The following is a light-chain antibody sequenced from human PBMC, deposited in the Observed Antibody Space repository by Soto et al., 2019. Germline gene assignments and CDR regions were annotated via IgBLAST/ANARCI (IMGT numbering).Light chain of an antibody. V-gene: IGKV3-15*01. Sequence: EIVMTQSPATLSVSPGERATLSCRASQSVSSNLARYQQKPGQAPRLLIYGASTRATGIPARFSGSGSGTEFTLTISSLQSEDFAVYYCQQYNNWPITFGQGTRLEIK. CDR1: QSVSSN. CDR2: GAS. CDR3: QQYNNWPIT. J-gene: IGKJ5*01.